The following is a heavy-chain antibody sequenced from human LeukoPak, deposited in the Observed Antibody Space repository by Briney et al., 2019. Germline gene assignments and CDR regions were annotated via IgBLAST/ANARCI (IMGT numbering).Heavy chain of an antibody. J-gene: IGHJ4*02. CDR1: GFTFSGYS. Sequence: PGGSLRLSCAASGFTFSGYSMNWVRQAPGRGLEWVSFISSSRSYIYYADSVKGRFTISRDNAKNSLYLQMNSLRAEATAVYYCARFIAAPYYFDCWGRGTLVTVSS. CDR2: ISSSRSYI. V-gene: IGHV3-21*01. CDR3: ARFIAAPYYFDC. D-gene: IGHD6-13*01.